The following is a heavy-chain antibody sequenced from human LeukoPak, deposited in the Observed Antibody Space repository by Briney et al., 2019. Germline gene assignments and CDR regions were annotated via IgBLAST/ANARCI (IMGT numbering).Heavy chain of an antibody. J-gene: IGHJ4*02. CDR3: ARIGGYNYGYDY. CDR1: GGSFSGYY. V-gene: IGHV4-34*01. D-gene: IGHD3-22*01. CDR2: INPSGSA. Sequence: SETLSLTCAVYGGSFSGYYWSWIRQPPGKGLEWIGEINPSGSANYNPSLKSRVTISVDTSKNQFSLKLSSVTAADTAVYYCARIGGYNYGYDYWGQGTLVTVSS.